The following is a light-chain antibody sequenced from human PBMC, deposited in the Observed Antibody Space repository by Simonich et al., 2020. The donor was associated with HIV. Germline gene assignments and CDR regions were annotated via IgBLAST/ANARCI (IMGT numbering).Light chain of an antibody. V-gene: IGLV2-14*01. CDR1: SSDVGGYNY. CDR2: DVS. J-gene: IGLJ2*01. Sequence: QSALTQPPSASGSPGQSVTISCTGTSSDVGGYNYVSWYQQPPGKAPKLIIYDVSKRPSGVSNRFSGSKSGNTAALTISGLQAEDEADYYCSSYTSSSTLVFGGGTKLTVL. CDR3: SSYTSSSTLV.